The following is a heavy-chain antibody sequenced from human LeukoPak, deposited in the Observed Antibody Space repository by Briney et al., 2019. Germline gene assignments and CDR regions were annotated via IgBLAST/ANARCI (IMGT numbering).Heavy chain of an antibody. J-gene: IGHJ4*02. CDR2: INHSGST. CDR3: ARLPPHTGREYYDSSGYYYGFDY. CDR1: GGSFSGYY. V-gene: IGHV4-34*01. D-gene: IGHD3-22*01. Sequence: NPSETLSLTCAVYGGSFSGYYWSWIRQPPGKGLEWIGEINHSGSTNYNPSLESRVTISVDTSKNQFSLKLSSVTAADTAVYYCARLPPHTGREYYDSSGYYYGFDYWGQGTLVTVSS.